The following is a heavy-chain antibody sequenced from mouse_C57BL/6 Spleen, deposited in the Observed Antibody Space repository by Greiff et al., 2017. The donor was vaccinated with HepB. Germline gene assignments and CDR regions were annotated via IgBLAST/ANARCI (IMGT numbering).Heavy chain of an antibody. CDR2: IDPSDSYT. J-gene: IGHJ3*01. Sequence: QVQLQQPGAELVMPGASVKLSCKASGYTFTSYWMHWVKQRPGQGLEWIGEIDPSDSYTNYKQKFKGKSTLTVDKSSSTAYMQLSSLTSEDSAVYYCARRGLYYYGSSYVGFAYWGQGTLVTVSA. V-gene: IGHV1-69*01. CDR3: ARRGLYYYGSSYVGFAY. CDR1: GYTFTSYW. D-gene: IGHD1-1*01.